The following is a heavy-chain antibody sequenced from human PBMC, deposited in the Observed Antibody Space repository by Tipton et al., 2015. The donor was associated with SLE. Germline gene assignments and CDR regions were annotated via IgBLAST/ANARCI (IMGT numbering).Heavy chain of an antibody. Sequence: SLRLSCAASGFTFSSYGMHWVRQAPGKGLEWVAFIRYDGSNKYYADSVKGRFTISRDNSKNTLYLQMNSLRAEDTAVYYCARERGQTYCSSTSCYDPYYYYGMDVWGQGTTVTVSS. J-gene: IGHJ6*02. V-gene: IGHV3-30*02. CDR3: ARERGQTYCSSTSCYDPYYYYGMDV. D-gene: IGHD2-2*01. CDR1: GFTFSSYG. CDR2: IRYDGSNK.